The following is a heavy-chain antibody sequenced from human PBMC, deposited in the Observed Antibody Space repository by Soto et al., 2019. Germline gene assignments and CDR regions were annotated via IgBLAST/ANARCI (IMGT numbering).Heavy chain of an antibody. V-gene: IGHV2-5*01. J-gene: IGHJ5*02. CDR3: AHRGCGWYIARLRDWFDP. D-gene: IGHD6-19*01. Sequence: SGPTLVNPTQTLTLTCTFSGFSLSTSGVGVGWIRQPPGKALEWLALIYWNDDKRYSPSLKSRLTITKDTSKNQVVLTMTNMDPVDTATYYCAHRGCGWYIARLRDWFDPWGQGTLVTVSS. CDR2: IYWNDDK. CDR1: GFSLSTSGVG.